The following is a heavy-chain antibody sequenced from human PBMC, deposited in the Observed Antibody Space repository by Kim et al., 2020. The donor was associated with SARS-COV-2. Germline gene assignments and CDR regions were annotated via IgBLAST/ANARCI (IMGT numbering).Heavy chain of an antibody. CDR2: IRSKANSYAT. V-gene: IGHV3-73*01. J-gene: IGHJ3*02. Sequence: GGSLRLSCAASGFTFSGSPLHWVRQASGKGLEWVGRIRSKANSYATGYAASVKGRFTISRDDSKNTAYLEMNGLKIEDTAVYYCTRIPATTLAFWDAFDIWGQGTMVPVSS. CDR3: TRIPATTLAFWDAFDI. CDR1: GFTFSGSP. D-gene: IGHD1-1*01.